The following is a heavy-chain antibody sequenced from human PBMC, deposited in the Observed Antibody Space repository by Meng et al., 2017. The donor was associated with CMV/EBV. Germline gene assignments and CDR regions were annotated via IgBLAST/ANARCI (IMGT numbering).Heavy chain of an antibody. CDR3: ARGGFIVATILVVQNWFDP. D-gene: IGHD5-12*01. V-gene: IGHV1-69*05. CDR1: GGTFISYA. CDR2: IIPIFGTA. Sequence: SVQVSCKASGGTFISYAISWVRQAPAQGLEWMGGIIPIFGTANYAQKFQGRVTITTDESTSTAYMELSSLRSEDTAVYYCARGGFIVATILVVQNWFDPWGQGTLVTVSS. J-gene: IGHJ5*02.